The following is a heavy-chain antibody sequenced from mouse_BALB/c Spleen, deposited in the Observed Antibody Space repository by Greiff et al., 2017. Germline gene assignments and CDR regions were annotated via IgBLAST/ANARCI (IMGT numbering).Heavy chain of an antibody. Sequence: EVKLMESGPGLVKPSQSLSLTCSVTGYSITSGYYWNWIRQFPGNKLEWMGYISYDGSNNYNPSLKNRISITRDTSKNQFFLKLNSVTTEDTATYYCARGDGYYHAMDYWGQGTSVTVSS. CDR2: ISYDGSN. D-gene: IGHD2-3*01. CDR1: GYSITSGYY. J-gene: IGHJ4*01. CDR3: ARGDGYYHAMDY. V-gene: IGHV3-6*02.